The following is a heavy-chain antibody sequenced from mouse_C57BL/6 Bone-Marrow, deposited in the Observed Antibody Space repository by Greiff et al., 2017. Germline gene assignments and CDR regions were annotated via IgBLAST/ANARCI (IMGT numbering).Heavy chain of an antibody. D-gene: IGHD2-1*01. Sequence: QVQLQQSGAELVRPGTSVKMSCKASGYTFTNYWIGWAKQRPGHGLEWIGDIYPGGGYTNYNEKFKGKATLTADKSSSTAYMQFSSLTSEDSAIYYCARSGPSRYGNPLFDYWGQGTTLTVSS. V-gene: IGHV1-63*01. CDR3: ARSGPSRYGNPLFDY. CDR1: GYTFTNYW. J-gene: IGHJ2*01. CDR2: IYPGGGYT.